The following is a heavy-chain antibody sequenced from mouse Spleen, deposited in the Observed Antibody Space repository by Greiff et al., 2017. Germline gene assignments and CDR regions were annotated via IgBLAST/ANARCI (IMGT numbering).Heavy chain of an antibody. V-gene: IGHV5-9-1*01. J-gene: IGHJ2*01. CDR3: ARLGYGYDEGYFDY. CDR1: GFTFSSYA. CDR2: ISSGGSYT. Sequence: EVKVVESGGGLVKPGGSLKLSCAASGFTFSSYAMSWVRQTPEKRLEWVATISSGGSYTYYPDSVKGRFTISRDNAKNTLYLQMSSLRSEDTAMYYCARLGYGYDEGYFDYWGQGTTLTVSS. D-gene: IGHD2-2*01.